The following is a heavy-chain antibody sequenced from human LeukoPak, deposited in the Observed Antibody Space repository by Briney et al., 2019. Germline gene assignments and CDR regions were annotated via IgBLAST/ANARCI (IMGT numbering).Heavy chain of an antibody. Sequence: ASVKVSCKVSGYTLTELSMHWVRQAPGKGLEWMGGFDPEDGETIYAQKFQGRVTMTEDTSTDTACMELSSLRSEDTAVYYCATVRYGLDAFDIWGRGTMVTVSS. J-gene: IGHJ3*02. CDR3: ATVRYGLDAFDI. D-gene: IGHD4-17*01. CDR2: FDPEDGET. CDR1: GYTLTELS. V-gene: IGHV1-24*01.